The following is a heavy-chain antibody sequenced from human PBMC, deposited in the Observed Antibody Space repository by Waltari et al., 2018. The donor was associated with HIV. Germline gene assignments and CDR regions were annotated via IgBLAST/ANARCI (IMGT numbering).Heavy chain of an antibody. CDR1: GYTFGDYW. Sequence: EVQLVQSGAEVKKPGESLKISCEGSGYTFGDYWIGWVRQMPGKGLEWMGMIYPGDSDTRYSPSFQGQVTISADKFTNTAYLQWRSLKASDSAMYYCARRRGSRFALDYWGQGTLVTVSS. D-gene: IGHD2-2*01. CDR3: ARRRGSRFALDY. V-gene: IGHV5-51*01. CDR2: IYPGDSDT. J-gene: IGHJ4*02.